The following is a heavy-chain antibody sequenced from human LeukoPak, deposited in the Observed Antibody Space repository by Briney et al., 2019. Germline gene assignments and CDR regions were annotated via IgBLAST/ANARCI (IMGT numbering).Heavy chain of an antibody. CDR1: GGSISSYY. Sequence: KASETLSLTCTVSGGSISSYYWSWIQQPAGKGLEWIGRIYTSGSTNYNPSLKSRVTMSVDTSKNQFSLKLSSVTAADTAVYYCARDRASSSWYGRAFDIWGQGTMVTVSS. CDR3: ARDRASSSWYGRAFDI. D-gene: IGHD6-13*01. J-gene: IGHJ3*02. CDR2: IYTSGST. V-gene: IGHV4-4*07.